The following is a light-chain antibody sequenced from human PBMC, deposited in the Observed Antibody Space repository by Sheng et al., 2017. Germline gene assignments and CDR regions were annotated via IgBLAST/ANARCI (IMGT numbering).Light chain of an antibody. Sequence: EIVLTQSPATLSLSPGERATLSCRASQSVSSYLAWYQHKPGQAPRLLIYGASSRAPGISDKFRGSGSGTDFTLTISRLEPEDFAVFYCQHYGSFPPTFGQGTKVAVK. J-gene: IGKJ1*01. V-gene: IGKV3-20*01. CDR3: QHYGSFPPT. CDR2: GAS. CDR1: QSVSSY.